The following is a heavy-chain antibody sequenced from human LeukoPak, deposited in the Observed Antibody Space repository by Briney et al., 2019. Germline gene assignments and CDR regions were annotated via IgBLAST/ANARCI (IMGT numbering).Heavy chain of an antibody. Sequence: SVKVSCKASGGTFSSYAISWVRQAPGQGLEWMGGIIPIFGTANYAQKFQGRVTITADESTSTAYMELSSLRSEDTAVYYCARGQAPVWEIFGVVINGGYFDYWGQGTLVTVSS. D-gene: IGHD3-3*01. J-gene: IGHJ4*02. CDR2: IIPIFGTA. V-gene: IGHV1-69*13. CDR3: ARGQAPVWEIFGVVINGGYFDY. CDR1: GGTFSSYA.